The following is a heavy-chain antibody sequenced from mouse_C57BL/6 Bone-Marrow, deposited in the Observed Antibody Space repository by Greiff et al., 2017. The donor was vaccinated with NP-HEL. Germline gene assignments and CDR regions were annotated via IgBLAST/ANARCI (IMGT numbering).Heavy chain of an antibody. CDR2: IYPGSGST. D-gene: IGHD4-1*01. V-gene: IGHV1-55*01. J-gene: IGHJ2*01. CDR3: ARSNWDHFDY. CDR1: GYTFTSYW. Sequence: QVQLKESGAELVKPGASVKMSCKASGYTFTSYWITWVKQRPGQGLEWIGDIYPGSGSTNYNEKFKSKATLTVDTSSSTAYMQLSSLTSEDSAVYYCARSNWDHFDYWGQGTTLTVSS.